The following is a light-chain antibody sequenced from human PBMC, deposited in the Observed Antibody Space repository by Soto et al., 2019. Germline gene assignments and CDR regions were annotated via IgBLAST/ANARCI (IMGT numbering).Light chain of an antibody. V-gene: IGKV3-20*01. CDR3: QQYGRSLT. J-gene: IGKJ4*01. Sequence: DIVLTQSPGTLSLSPGERATLSCSASQSVSSSYLAWYQQKSGQAPRLLIYGASSRATGIPDRFSGSGSGTDFTLTISRLEPEDFAVYYCQQYGRSLTFGGGTKVEIK. CDR2: GAS. CDR1: QSVSSSY.